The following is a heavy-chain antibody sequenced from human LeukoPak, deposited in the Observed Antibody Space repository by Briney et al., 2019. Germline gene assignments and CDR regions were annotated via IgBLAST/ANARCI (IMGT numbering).Heavy chain of an antibody. D-gene: IGHD2-15*01. CDR3: AGRGHRYSRD. CDR2: ISDSGIT. J-gene: IGHJ1*01. Sequence: SETLSLTCTVSGDSVSSGYWTWIRLSPGKGLEWIGYISDSGITDYNPSLKSRLTISVDTSNNQFSLNLNSVTAADTAVYYCAGRGHRYSRDWGQGILVTVSS. CDR1: GDSVSSGY. V-gene: IGHV4-4*09.